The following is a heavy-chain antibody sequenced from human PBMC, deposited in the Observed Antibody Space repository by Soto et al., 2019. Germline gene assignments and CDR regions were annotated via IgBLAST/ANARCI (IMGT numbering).Heavy chain of an antibody. Sequence: EVQLVEAGGGLVQPGGSLRLSCAASGFTFSSYWMHWVRQVPGKGLLWVSRIDEYGSTINYADSVKGRVTTSRDIARNTLYLEMNSLRAEDTALYYCTRDIGGKGAYWGPGTLVTVAS. CDR2: IDEYGSTI. CDR1: GFTFSSYW. CDR3: TRDIGGKGAY. J-gene: IGHJ4*02. D-gene: IGHD3-10*01. V-gene: IGHV3-74*01.